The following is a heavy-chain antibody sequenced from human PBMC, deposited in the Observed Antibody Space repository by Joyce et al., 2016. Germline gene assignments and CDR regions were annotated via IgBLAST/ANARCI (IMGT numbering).Heavy chain of an antibody. J-gene: IGHJ5*02. D-gene: IGHD3-10*01. CDR3: ATLSYGAGGHWFDP. V-gene: IGHV1-69*08. CDR2: IIPILNTV. Sequence: QVQLVQSGAEVKKPGSSVKVSCKASGGSFNRYSFIWVRQAPGQGLEWMGSIIPILNTVNYTQKFQGRISITADAATKTVDMELSSLRSDDTAVFFCATLSYGAGGHWFDPWGQGTLVTVSS. CDR1: GGSFNRYS.